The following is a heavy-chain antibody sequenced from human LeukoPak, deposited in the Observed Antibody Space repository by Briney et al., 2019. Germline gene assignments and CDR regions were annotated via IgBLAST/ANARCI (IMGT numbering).Heavy chain of an antibody. V-gene: IGHV3-21*01. D-gene: IGHD1-26*01. CDR2: ISSSSSYI. CDR3: ARHGRSYYGDY. Sequence: GRSLRLSCAASGCTFSSYSMNWVRKAPGTGQDLVSSISSSSSYINYADSVKSRFTISRDNAKNSLYLQMNSLRAEDTAVYYCARHGRSYYGDYWGQGTLVTVSS. J-gene: IGHJ4*02. CDR1: GCTFSSYS.